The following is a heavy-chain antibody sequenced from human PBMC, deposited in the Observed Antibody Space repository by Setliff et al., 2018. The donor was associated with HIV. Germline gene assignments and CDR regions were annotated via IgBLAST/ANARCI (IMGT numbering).Heavy chain of an antibody. J-gene: IGHJ5*02. V-gene: IGHV4-59*01. Sequence: PSETLSLTCTVSGGSISSYYWSWIRQPPGKGLEWIGYIYYSGSTNYNPSLKSRVNISVDTSKNQFSLKLSSVTAADTAVYYCARVYYGILTGYPQGWFDPWGQGTLVTVSS. D-gene: IGHD3-9*01. CDR1: GGSISSYY. CDR3: ARVYYGILTGYPQGWFDP. CDR2: IYYSGST.